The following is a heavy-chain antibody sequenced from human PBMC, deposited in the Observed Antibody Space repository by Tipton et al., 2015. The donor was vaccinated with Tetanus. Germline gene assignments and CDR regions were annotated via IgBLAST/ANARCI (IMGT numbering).Heavy chain of an antibody. CDR1: GGSFSGYY. Sequence: TLSLTCAVYGGSFSGYYWSWIRQPPGKGLEWIGEINHSGSTNYNPSLKSRVTISVDTSKNQFPLKLSSVTAADTAVYYCARVRHIVVVTALPRGWFDPWGQGTLVTVSS. CDR2: INHSGST. CDR3: ARVRHIVVVTALPRGWFDP. J-gene: IGHJ5*02. V-gene: IGHV4-34*01. D-gene: IGHD2-21*02.